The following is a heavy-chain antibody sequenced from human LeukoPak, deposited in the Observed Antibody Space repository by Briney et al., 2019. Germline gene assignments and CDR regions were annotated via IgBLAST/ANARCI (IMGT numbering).Heavy chain of an antibody. V-gene: IGHV3-33*01. CDR1: GFTFSYYG. J-gene: IGHJ3*02. CDR3: TRDADTSGHHDIFDI. Sequence: TGGSLRLSCATSGFTFSYYGIHWVRQAPGKGLEWVAVMWSDGIRKYYTDSVKGRFTVSRDTSKNTQYLEMSSLRVEDTAVYYCTRDADTSGHHDIFDIWGQGTMVTVSS. CDR2: MWSDGIRK. D-gene: IGHD6-19*01.